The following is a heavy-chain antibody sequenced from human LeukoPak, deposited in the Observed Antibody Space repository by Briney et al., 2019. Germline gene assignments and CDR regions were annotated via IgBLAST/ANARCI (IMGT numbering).Heavy chain of an antibody. V-gene: IGHV4-59*11. CDR2: IYYSGST. Sequence: SETLSLTCTVSGGSISSHYWSWIRQPPGKGLEWIGYIYYSGSTNYNPSLKSRVTISVDTSKNQFSLKLSSVTAADTAVYYCARDAVAAASTGVKDEYYYYYYGMDVWGQGTTVTVSS. CDR3: ARDAVAAASTGVKDEYYYYYYGMDV. D-gene: IGHD6-13*01. J-gene: IGHJ6*02. CDR1: GGSISSHY.